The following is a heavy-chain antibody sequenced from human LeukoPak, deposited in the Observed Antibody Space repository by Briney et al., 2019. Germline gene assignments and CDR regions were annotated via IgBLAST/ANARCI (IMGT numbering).Heavy chain of an antibody. V-gene: IGHV4-39*01. J-gene: IGHJ5*01. CDR2: IYYSGST. CDR1: GGSISSSGYY. Sequence: PSETLSLTCTVSGGSISSSGYYWGWIRQPPGKGLEWIASIYYSGSTYYNPSLKSRVTISVDTSKNQLSLKLSSLTAADTAVYYCARHEYSGSYYGLSWFDSWGQGTRVTVSS. D-gene: IGHD1-26*01. CDR3: ARHEYSGSYYGLSWFDS.